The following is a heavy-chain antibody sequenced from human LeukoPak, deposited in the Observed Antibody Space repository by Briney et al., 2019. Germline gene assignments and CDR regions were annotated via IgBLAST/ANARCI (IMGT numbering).Heavy chain of an antibody. D-gene: IGHD1-26*01. J-gene: IGHJ4*02. CDR2: IIPIFGTA. CDR1: GGTFSSYA. V-gene: IGHV1-69*05. Sequence: SVKVSCKASGGTFSSYAISWVRQAPGQGLEWMGGIIPIFGTANYAQKFQGRVTITTDESTSTACMELSSLRSEDTAVYYCATSGSYSHFYFDYWGQGTLVTVSS. CDR3: ATSGSYSHFYFDY.